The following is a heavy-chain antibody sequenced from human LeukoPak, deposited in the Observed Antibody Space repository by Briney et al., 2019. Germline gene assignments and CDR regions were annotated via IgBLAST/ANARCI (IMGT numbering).Heavy chain of an antibody. D-gene: IGHD3-22*01. CDR1: GFIFSNYA. J-gene: IGHJ3*02. V-gene: IGHV3-30*04. Sequence: GGSLRLSCAASGFIFSNYAMHWVRQAPGQGLEWVAVIFYDGTISYYADSVKGRFTVSRDNSENTVYLRMNSLRAEDTAVYYCARVVDERYYYDSTLTNPSAFDIWGQGTMVTVSS. CDR2: IFYDGTIS. CDR3: ARVVDERYYYDSTLTNPSAFDI.